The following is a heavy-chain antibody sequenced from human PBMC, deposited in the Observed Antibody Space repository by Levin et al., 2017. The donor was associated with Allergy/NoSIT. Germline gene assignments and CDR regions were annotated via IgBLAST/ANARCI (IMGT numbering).Heavy chain of an antibody. Sequence: SQTLSLTCTVSDGSISSYYWSWIRQPAGKGPEWIGRISRSGSTDYNPSLKSRVTMSVDTSKSQFFLRLTSVTAADTAVYYCARGAYGSRSLATFDFWGQGAMVTVSS. V-gene: IGHV4-4*07. D-gene: IGHD3-10*01. CDR3: ARGAYGSRSLATFDF. J-gene: IGHJ3*01. CDR2: ISRSGST. CDR1: DGSISSYY.